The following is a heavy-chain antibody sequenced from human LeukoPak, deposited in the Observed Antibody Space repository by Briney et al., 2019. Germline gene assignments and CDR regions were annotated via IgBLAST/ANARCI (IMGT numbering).Heavy chain of an antibody. CDR3: AKDAGRYYSALSPHFEY. J-gene: IGHJ4*02. CDR2: ISGSDGRT. V-gene: IGHV3-23*01. CDR1: GFTFSDYA. D-gene: IGHD3-10*01. Sequence: GGSLRLSCAASGFTFSDYAMSWVRQTPGKGLEWASAISGSDGRTYYADSVKGRFTISRDNSNNTLYLQMNSLRAEDTAVYFSAKDAGRYYSALSPHFEYWGQGILATVSS.